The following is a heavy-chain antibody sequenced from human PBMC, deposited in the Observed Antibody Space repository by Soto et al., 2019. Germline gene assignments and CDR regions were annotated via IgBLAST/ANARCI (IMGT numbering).Heavy chain of an antibody. J-gene: IGHJ4*02. CDR3: AREPLT. V-gene: IGHV4-31*03. Sequence: QVQLQESGPGLVKTSPSLSITCTVSSGSISSGGYYWTRIRQHPGKGLEWIGYLYYSGGTYYNPAVVSRVTRSVETSKTRFSLKLSSVTAADTAADYCAREPLTWGQGTLVTVSS. CDR2: LYYSGGT. CDR1: SGSISSGGYY.